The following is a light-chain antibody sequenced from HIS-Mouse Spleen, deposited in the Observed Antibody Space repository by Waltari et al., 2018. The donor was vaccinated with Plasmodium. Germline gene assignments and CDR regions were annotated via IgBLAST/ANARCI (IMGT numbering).Light chain of an antibody. Sequence: DIVMTQSPDSLAVSLGERATINCKSSQSVLYSSKTKNYLAWYQQKPGQPPKLLIYWASTRESGVPDRVSGSGSGTDFTLTISSLQAEDVAVYYCQQYYSTPYTFGHGTKLEIK. V-gene: IGKV4-1*01. CDR3: QQYYSTPYT. CDR2: WAS. CDR1: QSVLYSSKTKNY. J-gene: IGKJ2*01.